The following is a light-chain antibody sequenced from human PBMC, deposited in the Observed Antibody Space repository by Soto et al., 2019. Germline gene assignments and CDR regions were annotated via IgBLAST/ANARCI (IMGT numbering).Light chain of an antibody. CDR2: DND. CDR3: GAWDDSLSFYV. J-gene: IGLJ1*01. CDR1: TSNIAKNH. V-gene: IGLV1-51*01. Sequence: QSVLTQPPSVSAAPEQKVSISCSGSTSNIAKNHVSWYQRLPGTAPKLLFYDNDKRPSGIPDRFSASKSATSSTLDITGLQTGDEADYLCGAWDDSLSFYVFGTGTKVTVL.